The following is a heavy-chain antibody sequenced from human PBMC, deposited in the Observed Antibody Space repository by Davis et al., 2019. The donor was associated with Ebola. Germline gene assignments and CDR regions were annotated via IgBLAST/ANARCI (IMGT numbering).Heavy chain of an antibody. D-gene: IGHD5-12*01. CDR2: IYHSGSS. J-gene: IGHJ5*02. CDR3: ARNGESSGYDFWFDP. V-gene: IGHV4-38-2*02. Sequence: SETLSLTCTVSGYSISSGFYWGWIRQPPGKGLEWIGSIYHSGSSYYYPSLKSRATISVDTSKNQFFLRLSSVTAADTAMYYCARNGESSGYDFWFDPWGQGTLVTVSS. CDR1: GYSISSGFY.